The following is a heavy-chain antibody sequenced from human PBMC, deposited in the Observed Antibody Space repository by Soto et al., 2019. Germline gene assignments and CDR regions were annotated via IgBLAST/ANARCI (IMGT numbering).Heavy chain of an antibody. V-gene: IGHV3-23*01. J-gene: IGHJ6*02. CDR1: GFPLSTYG. CDR2: ITGTGGNT. Sequence: GGSLRLSCAASGFPLSTYGMTWVRQAPGKGLEWVSAITGTGGNTYYVDSVKGRFTSSRDNSKNMLYLQVNSLRVEDTAVYYCARIRGYWYGLDVWGQGITVTV. CDR3: ARIRGYWYGLDV.